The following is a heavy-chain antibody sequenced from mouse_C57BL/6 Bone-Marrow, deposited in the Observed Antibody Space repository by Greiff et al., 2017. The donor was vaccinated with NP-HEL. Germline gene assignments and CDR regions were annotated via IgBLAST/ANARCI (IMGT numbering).Heavy chain of an antibody. CDR2: ISYDGSN. CDR3: ARSNWVPFDY. J-gene: IGHJ2*01. Sequence: EVKLVESGPGLVKPSQSLSLTCSVTGYSITSGYYWNWIRQFPGNKLEWMGYISYDGSNNYNPSLKNRISITRDTSKNQFFLKLNSVTTEDTATYYCARSNWVPFDYWGQGTTLTVSS. D-gene: IGHD4-1*01. CDR1: GYSITSGYY. V-gene: IGHV3-6*01.